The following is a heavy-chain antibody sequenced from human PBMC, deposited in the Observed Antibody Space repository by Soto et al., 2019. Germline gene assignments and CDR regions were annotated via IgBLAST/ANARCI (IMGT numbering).Heavy chain of an antibody. CDR2: IGTAGDT. Sequence: EVQLVESGGGLVQPGGSLRLSCAASGFTFSSYDMHWVRQATGKGLEWVSAIGTAGDTYYPGSVKGRFTISRENAKNSLYFQMNSLRAGDTAVYYCARGGDGGDAFDIWGQGTMVTVSS. CDR3: ARGGDGGDAFDI. J-gene: IGHJ3*02. CDR1: GFTFSSYD. V-gene: IGHV3-13*04. D-gene: IGHD3-16*01.